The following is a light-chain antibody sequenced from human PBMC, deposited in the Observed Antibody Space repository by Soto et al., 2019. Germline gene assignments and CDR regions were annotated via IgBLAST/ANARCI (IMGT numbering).Light chain of an antibody. Sequence: EIVLTQSPDTLSLSPGERATLSCRASQGVSSSYLAWYQQKTGQAPRILIYDESSRATGIPDRFSGSGSGTDFNLTISRLEPEDFAVYYCQKYGSSPITFGQGTRLEIK. CDR1: QGVSSSY. CDR3: QKYGSSPIT. CDR2: DES. J-gene: IGKJ5*01. V-gene: IGKV3-20*01.